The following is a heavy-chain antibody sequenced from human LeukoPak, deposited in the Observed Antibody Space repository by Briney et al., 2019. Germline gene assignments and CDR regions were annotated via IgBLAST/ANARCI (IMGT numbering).Heavy chain of an antibody. Sequence: PGGTLRLSCAASGFTFSSYGMSWVRQAPGKGPEWVSAISGSGGSTYYADSVKGRFTISRDNSKNTLYLQMNSLRAEDTAVYYCAKAVAGGYFDYWGQGTLVTVSS. J-gene: IGHJ4*02. V-gene: IGHV3-23*01. CDR2: ISGSGGST. CDR1: GFTFSSYG. CDR3: AKAVAGGYFDY. D-gene: IGHD6-19*01.